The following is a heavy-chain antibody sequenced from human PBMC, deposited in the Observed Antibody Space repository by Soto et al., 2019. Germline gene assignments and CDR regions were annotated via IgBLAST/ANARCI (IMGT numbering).Heavy chain of an antibody. J-gene: IGHJ3*02. CDR1: GFSFSTYA. V-gene: IGHV3-23*01. D-gene: IGHD4-17*01. Sequence: GGSLRLSCVASGFSFSTYAMSWVRQAPGKGLEWVSAISAGGSDTYYADSVKGRVTISRDNSIKTLFLQMSSLRTEDTAVYYCAHPRGYGVFDAYDIWGQGAMVTVSS. CDR2: ISAGGSDT. CDR3: AHPRGYGVFDAYDI.